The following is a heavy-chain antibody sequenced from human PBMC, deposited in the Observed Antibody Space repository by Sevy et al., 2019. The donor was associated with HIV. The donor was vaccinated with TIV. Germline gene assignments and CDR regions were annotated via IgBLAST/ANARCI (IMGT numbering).Heavy chain of an antibody. J-gene: IGHJ6*02. D-gene: IGHD4-17*01. CDR1: GFTFSSYA. CDR2: ISGSGGST. CDR3: AKEDTVTTNYYYYYGMDV. Sequence: RGCLRLSCAASGFTFSSYAMSWVRQAPGKGLEWVSAISGSGGSTYYADSVKGRFTISRDNSKNTLYLQMNSLRAEDTDVYYCAKEDTVTTNYYYYYGMDVWGQGTTVHVSS. V-gene: IGHV3-23*01.